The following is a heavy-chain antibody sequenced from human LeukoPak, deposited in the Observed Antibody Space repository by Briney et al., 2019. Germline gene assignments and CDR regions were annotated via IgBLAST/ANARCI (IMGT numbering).Heavy chain of an antibody. CDR1: GFTFSSYS. CDR3: ARGSTYYDSSGQVPFDY. D-gene: IGHD3-22*01. CDR2: ISSSSSTI. J-gene: IGHJ4*02. Sequence: GGSLRLSCAASGFTFSSYSMNWVRQAPGKGLEWVSYISSSSSTIYYADSVKGRFTISRDNAKNSLYLQMNSLRAEDTAVYYCARGSTYYDSSGQVPFDYWGQETLVTVSS. V-gene: IGHV3-48*01.